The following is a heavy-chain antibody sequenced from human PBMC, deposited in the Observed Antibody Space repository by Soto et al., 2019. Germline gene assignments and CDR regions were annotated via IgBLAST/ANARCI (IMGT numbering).Heavy chain of an antibody. CDR3: AKDVLYYYDSSGYGDYYYYYGMDV. V-gene: IGHV3-30-3*01. J-gene: IGHJ6*02. CDR1: GFTFISYA. D-gene: IGHD3-22*01. CDR2: ISYDGSNK. Sequence: GGSLRLSCAASGFTFISYAMHWVRQAPGKGLEWVAVISYDGSNKYYADSVKGRFTISRDNSKNTLYLQMNSLRAEDTAVYYCAKDVLYYYDSSGYGDYYYYYGMDVWGQGTTVTVSS.